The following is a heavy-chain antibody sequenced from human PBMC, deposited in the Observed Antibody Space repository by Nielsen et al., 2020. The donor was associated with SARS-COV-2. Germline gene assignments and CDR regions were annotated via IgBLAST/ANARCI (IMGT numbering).Heavy chain of an antibody. Sequence: ASVKVSCKASGYTFTSYAMNWVRQAPGQGLEWMGWINTNTGNPTYAQGFTGRFVFSLDTSVSTVYLQISSLKAEDTAVYYCARGLGPSGIAARNWFDPWGQGTLVTVSS. CDR2: INTNTGNP. CDR1: GYTFTSYA. V-gene: IGHV7-4-1*02. CDR3: ARGLGPSGIAARNWFDP. D-gene: IGHD6-13*01. J-gene: IGHJ5*02.